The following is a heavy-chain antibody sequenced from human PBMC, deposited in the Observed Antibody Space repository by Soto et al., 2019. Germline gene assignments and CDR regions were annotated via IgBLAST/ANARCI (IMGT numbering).Heavy chain of an antibody. CDR2: TYYSGST. J-gene: IGHJ4*02. V-gene: IGHV4-59*12. CDR3: ARDRVMLTFGGASEEWGIDS. D-gene: IGHD3-16*01. Sequence: SETLSLTCTVSGGSISSYYWSWIRQPPGKGLEWIGYTYYSGSTNYNPSLKSRVTISVDTSKNQFSLKLNSVTAADTAVYYCARDRVMLTFGGASEEWGIDSWGQGTLVTVSS. CDR1: GGSISSYY.